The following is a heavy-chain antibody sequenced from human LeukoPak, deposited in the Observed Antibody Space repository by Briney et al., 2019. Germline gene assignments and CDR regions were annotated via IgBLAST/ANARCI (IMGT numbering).Heavy chain of an antibody. J-gene: IGHJ4*02. CDR1: GDSVSSQSGA. CDR3: AHGLSGVGFNY. V-gene: IGHV6-1*01. D-gene: IGHD3-10*01. CDR2: TYYRSKWYY. Sequence: SQTLSLTCAISGDSVSSQSGAWNWIRQSPSRGLEWLGRTYYRSKWYYEYAVSLKSRVTMILDTSKNQFFLQLSSVTPEDTAVYYCAHGLSGVGFNYWGQGTLVTVSS.